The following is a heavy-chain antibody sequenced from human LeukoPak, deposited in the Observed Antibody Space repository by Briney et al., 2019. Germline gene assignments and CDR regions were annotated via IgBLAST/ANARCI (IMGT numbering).Heavy chain of an antibody. V-gene: IGHV3-33*06. CDR3: AKDQPKSHNAFDI. J-gene: IGHJ3*02. Sequence: GGSLRLSCAASGFSFSSSGMHWVRQAPGKGLEWVVVIWYDGSDKDYADSVKGRFIISRDNSKNTLYLQMNSLRAEDTAVYYCAKDQPKSHNAFDIWGQGTMVTVSS. CDR1: GFSFSSSG. CDR2: IWYDGSDK.